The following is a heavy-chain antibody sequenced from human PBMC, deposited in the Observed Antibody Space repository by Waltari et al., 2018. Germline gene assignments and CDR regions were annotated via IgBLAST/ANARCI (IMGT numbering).Heavy chain of an antibody. J-gene: IGHJ6*03. CDR1: GGTFSSYA. V-gene: IGHV1-69*01. CDR3: ARSIFGVARSADYYYMDV. CDR2: IIPIFGTA. D-gene: IGHD3-3*01. Sequence: QVQLVQSGAEVKKPGSSVKVSCKASGGTFSSYAISWVRQAPGQGLEWMGGIIPIFGTANYAQKFQGRVTITADESTSTAYMELSSLRSEDTAVYYCARSIFGVARSADYYYMDVWGKGTTVTVSS.